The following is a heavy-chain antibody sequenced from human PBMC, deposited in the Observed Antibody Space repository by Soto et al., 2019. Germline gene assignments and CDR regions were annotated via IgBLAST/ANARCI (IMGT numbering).Heavy chain of an antibody. Sequence: SETLSLTCTVSGGSISRSSYYWGWIRQPPGKGLEWTGTIYYSGSTYYNPSLKSRVTISVDTSKNHFSLILSSVTAADTAVYYCARRYCSGGRCSHTENYFGSWGQGTLVTVAS. D-gene: IGHD2-15*01. J-gene: IGHJ4*02. V-gene: IGHV4-39*02. CDR2: IYYSGST. CDR1: GGSISRSSYY. CDR3: ARRYCSGGRCSHTENYFGS.